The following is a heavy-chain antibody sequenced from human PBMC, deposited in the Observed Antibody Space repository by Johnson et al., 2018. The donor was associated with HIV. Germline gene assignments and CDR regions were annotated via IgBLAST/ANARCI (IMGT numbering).Heavy chain of an antibody. CDR1: GFTFSDYY. CDR3: TTAASSSWYGEDAFDI. CDR2: IKRKTDGGTT. V-gene: IGHV3-15*01. J-gene: IGHJ3*02. D-gene: IGHD6-13*01. Sequence: VQLVESGGGLVQPGGSLRLSCAASGFTFSDYYISWIRQAPGKGLEWVVRIKRKTDGGTTDYAAPVKGRFTISRDDSKNTLYLQMNSLKTEDTAVYYCTTAASSSWYGEDAFDIWGQGTMVTVSS.